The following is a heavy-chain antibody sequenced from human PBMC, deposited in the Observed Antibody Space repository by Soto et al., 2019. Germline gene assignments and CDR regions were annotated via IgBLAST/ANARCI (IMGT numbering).Heavy chain of an antibody. CDR2: IYYSGST. V-gene: IGHV4-39*01. CDR1: GGSISSSSYY. D-gene: IGHD2-2*01. Sequence: QLQLQESGPGLVKPSETLSLTCTVSGGSISSSSYYWGWIRQPPGKGLEWIGSIYYSGSTYYNPSLKSRVTISVDTSKNQFSLKLSSVTAADTAVYYCARQEDIVVVPAAMGGFDYWGQGTLVTVSS. CDR3: ARQEDIVVVPAAMGGFDY. J-gene: IGHJ4*02.